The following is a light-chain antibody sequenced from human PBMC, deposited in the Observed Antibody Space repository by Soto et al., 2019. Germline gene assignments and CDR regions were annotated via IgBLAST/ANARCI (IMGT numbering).Light chain of an antibody. J-gene: IGKJ4*01. CDR3: QHYNNRPLT. Sequence: EVGMTQSPATLSVSPGERATLSCRASQSVSSDLAWYQHKPGQAPRLLIYGASTRATGIPVRFSGSGSGTEFTLTISSLQSEDFAVYYCQHYNNRPLTFGGGTKVAIK. CDR1: QSVSSD. V-gene: IGKV3-15*01. CDR2: GAS.